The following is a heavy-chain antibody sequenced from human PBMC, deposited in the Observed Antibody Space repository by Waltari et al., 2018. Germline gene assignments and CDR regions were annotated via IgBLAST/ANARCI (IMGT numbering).Heavy chain of an antibody. CDR2: ISGSGSST. Sequence: EVQLLESGGGLVQPGGSLRLACAASGFPFRGCAMSWVRQAPGKGLEWVSAISGSGSSTYYADSVKGRFTISRDNSKNTLYLQMNSLRAEDTAVYYCALCVYSIYAFDFWGQGTLVTVSS. CDR3: ALCVYSIYAFDF. V-gene: IGHV3-23*01. D-gene: IGHD4-4*01. CDR1: GFPFRGCA. J-gene: IGHJ4*01.